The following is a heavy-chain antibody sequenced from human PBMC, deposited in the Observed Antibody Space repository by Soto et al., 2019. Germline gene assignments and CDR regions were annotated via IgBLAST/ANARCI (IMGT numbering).Heavy chain of an antibody. CDR2: ISAYNGNT. D-gene: IGHD1-7*01. CDR3: ARDSWNYVSYFDY. J-gene: IGHJ4*02. V-gene: IGHV1-18*01. Sequence: GASVKVSCKASGCTFTSYGISWVRQAPGQGREWMGWISAYNGNTKYAQKLQGRVTMTTDTSTSTAYMELRSLRSDDTAVYYCARDSWNYVSYFDYWGQGALVTVSS. CDR1: GCTFTSYG.